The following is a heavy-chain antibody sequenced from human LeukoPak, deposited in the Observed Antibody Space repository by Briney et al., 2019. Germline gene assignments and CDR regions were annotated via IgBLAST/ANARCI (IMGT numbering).Heavy chain of an antibody. D-gene: IGHD3-3*01. J-gene: IGHJ4*02. CDR2: ISPSGGST. Sequence: ASVKVSCKASGYTFTSYYMHWVRQAPGQGLEWMGIISPSGGSTSYAQKFQGRVTMTRDTSTSTVYMELSSLRSEDTAVYYCARRAQNYDFWSGQYYFDYWGQGTLVTVSS. V-gene: IGHV1-46*01. CDR3: ARRAQNYDFWSGQYYFDY. CDR1: GYTFTSYY.